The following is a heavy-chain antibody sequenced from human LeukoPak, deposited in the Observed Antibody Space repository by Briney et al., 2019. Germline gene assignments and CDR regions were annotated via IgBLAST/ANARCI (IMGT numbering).Heavy chain of an antibody. Sequence: GTSVKVSCKASGFTFTSSAVQWVRQARGQRLEWIGWIVVGSGNTNYAQKFQERVTITRDMSTSTAYMELSSLRSEDTAVYYCAAERSQYYFDYWDQGTLVTVSS. V-gene: IGHV1-58*01. CDR1: GFTFTSSA. CDR3: AAERSQYYFDY. J-gene: IGHJ4*02. CDR2: IVVGSGNT.